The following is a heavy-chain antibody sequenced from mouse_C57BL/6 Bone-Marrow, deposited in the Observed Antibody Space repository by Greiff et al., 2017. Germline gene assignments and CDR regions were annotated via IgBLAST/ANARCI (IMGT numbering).Heavy chain of an antibody. V-gene: IGHV1-64*01. CDR1: GYTFTSYW. Sequence: QVQLQQPGAELVKPGASVKLSCKASGYTFTSYWMHWVKQRPGQGLEWIGMIHPNSGSTNYNEKFKSKATLTVDKSSCTAYMQLSSLTSEDSAVYYCARSVYDGYYYYFDYWGQGTTLTVSS. J-gene: IGHJ2*01. CDR3: ARSVYDGYYYYFDY. D-gene: IGHD2-3*01. CDR2: IHPNSGST.